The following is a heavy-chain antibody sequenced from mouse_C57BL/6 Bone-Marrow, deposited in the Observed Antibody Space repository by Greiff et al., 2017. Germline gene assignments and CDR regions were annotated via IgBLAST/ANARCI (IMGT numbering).Heavy chain of an antibody. D-gene: IGHD1-1*01. CDR1: GYTFTSYW. V-gene: IGHV1-64*01. Sequence: QVQLQQPGAELVKPGASVKLSCKASGYTFTSYWMHWVKQRPGQGLEWIGMIHPNSGSTNYNEKFKSKATLTVDKSSSTAYMQLSSLTSEDSAVYYCARPHYYGSSKRAMDYWGQGTSVTVSS. CDR3: ARPHYYGSSKRAMDY. CDR2: IHPNSGST. J-gene: IGHJ4*01.